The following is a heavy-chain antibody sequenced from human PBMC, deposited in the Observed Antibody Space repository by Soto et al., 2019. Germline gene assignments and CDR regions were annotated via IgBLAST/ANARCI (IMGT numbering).Heavy chain of an antibody. V-gene: IGHV4-59*01. CDR2: IYYSGST. J-gene: IGHJ6*02. Sequence: QVQLQESGPGLVKPSETLSLTCTVSGGSISSYYWSWIRQPPGKGLEWIGYIYYSGSTNYNPSLKSRVTISVDTSKNQFSLKLSSVTAADTAVYYCASELEPPSGGYYYYGMDVWGQGTTVTVSS. CDR1: GGSISSYY. CDR3: ASELEPPSGGYYYYGMDV. D-gene: IGHD1-1*01.